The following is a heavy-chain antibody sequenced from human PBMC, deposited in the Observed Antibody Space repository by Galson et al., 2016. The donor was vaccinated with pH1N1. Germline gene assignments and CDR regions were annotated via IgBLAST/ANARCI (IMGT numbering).Heavy chain of an antibody. CDR3: AREGANYYGSDGMDV. J-gene: IGHJ6*02. Sequence: SVKVSCKASGGIFNSHTISWVRQAPGQGLEWMGRISTLFGTANYAQNFMGRVTISADASTGTAYMELTNLTSQVTAGYFCAREGANYYGSDGMDVWGHGTTVTVAS. D-gene: IGHD3-10*01. V-gene: IGHV1-69*13. CDR2: ISTLFGTA. CDR1: GGIFNSHT.